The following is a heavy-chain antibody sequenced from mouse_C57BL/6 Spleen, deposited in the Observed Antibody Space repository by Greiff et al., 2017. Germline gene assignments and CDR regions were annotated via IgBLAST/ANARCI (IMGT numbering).Heavy chain of an antibody. CDR1: VYTFTSYW. CDR2: INPSNGGT. CDR3: AKEDYDAGYYAMDD. Sequence: QVQLQQPGTELVKPGASVKLSCKASVYTFTSYWMHWVKQRPGQGLEWIGNINPSNGGTNYNQKFKSKATLTVDTSSSTAYMQLSSLTSEDSAVDYGAKEDYDAGYYAMDDWGQGTSVTVAS. D-gene: IGHD2-4*01. J-gene: IGHJ4*01. V-gene: IGHV1-53*01.